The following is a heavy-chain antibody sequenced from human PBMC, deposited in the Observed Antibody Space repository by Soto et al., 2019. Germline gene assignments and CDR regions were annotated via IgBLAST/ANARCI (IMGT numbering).Heavy chain of an antibody. Sequence: GGSLRLSCAASGFTFSSYWMSWVRQAPGKGLEWVANIKQDGSEKYYVDSVKGRFTISRDNAKNTLYLKMNSLRAEDTAVYYCARVSYGSGSYNDYWGQGNLVTVSS. CDR3: ARVSYGSGSYNDY. V-gene: IGHV3-7*01. CDR2: IKQDGSEK. CDR1: GFTFSSYW. D-gene: IGHD3-10*01. J-gene: IGHJ4*02.